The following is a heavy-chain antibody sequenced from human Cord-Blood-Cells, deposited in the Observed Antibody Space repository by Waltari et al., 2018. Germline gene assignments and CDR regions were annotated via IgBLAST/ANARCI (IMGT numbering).Heavy chain of an antibody. D-gene: IGHD5-12*01. V-gene: IGHV4-59*08. CDR1: GGSISSYY. J-gene: IGHJ4*02. CDR3: ARLSGYPHY. Sequence: QVQLQESGPGLVKPSETLSLTCTVSGGSISSYYWSWIRQPPGKGLEWIGYIYYSGSTHDNPSLTSRVTISVDTSKNQFSLKLSSVTAADTAVYYCARLSGYPHYWGQGTLVTVSS. CDR2: IYYSGST.